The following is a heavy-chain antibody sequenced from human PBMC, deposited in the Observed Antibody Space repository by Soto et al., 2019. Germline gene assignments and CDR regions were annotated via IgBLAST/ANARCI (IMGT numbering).Heavy chain of an antibody. Sequence: GASVKVSCKTSGGTISHYVISWVLQAPGQGLEWMGGITPIFGTANYAQKFQGRVTITADESTNTAYMELSSLRSEDTAVFYCARGSADGYNRELDAFDIWGQGTMVTVSS. CDR1: GGTISHYV. D-gene: IGHD5-12*01. V-gene: IGHV1-69*13. CDR2: ITPIFGTA. J-gene: IGHJ3*02. CDR3: ARGSADGYNRELDAFDI.